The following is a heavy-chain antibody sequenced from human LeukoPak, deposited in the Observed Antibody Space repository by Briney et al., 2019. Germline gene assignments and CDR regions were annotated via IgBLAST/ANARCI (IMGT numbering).Heavy chain of an antibody. V-gene: IGHV1-69*13. CDR1: GGTFSSYA. D-gene: IGHD1-1*01. J-gene: IGHJ4*02. CDR2: IIPIFGTA. Sequence: ASVKVSCKASGGTFSSYAISWVRQAPGQGLEWMGGIIPIFGTANYAQKFQGRVTITADESTSTAYMELSSLRSEDTAVYYCARDRHAGFNRYTFDYWGQGTPVTVSS. CDR3: ARDRHAGFNRYTFDY.